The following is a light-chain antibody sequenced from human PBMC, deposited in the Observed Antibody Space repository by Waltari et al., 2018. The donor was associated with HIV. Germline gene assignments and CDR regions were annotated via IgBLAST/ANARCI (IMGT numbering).Light chain of an antibody. J-gene: IGLJ2*01. CDR2: DVS. Sequence: QSALTQPASVSGSPGQSITISCTGSGSDIGGYNYVSWYQHYPGKAPKLIIYDVSRRPSVVSNRFSGSKSGNTASLTISGLRAEDEADYDCSSYTSITLIFGGGTKLTVL. CDR1: GSDIGGYNY. CDR3: SSYTSITLI. V-gene: IGLV2-14*03.